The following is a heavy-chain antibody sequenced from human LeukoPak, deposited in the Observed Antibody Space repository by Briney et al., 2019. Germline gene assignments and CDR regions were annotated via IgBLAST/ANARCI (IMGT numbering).Heavy chain of an antibody. CDR1: GFTFSSYG. Sequence: GGSLRLSCAASGFTFSSYGMHWVRQAPGKGLEWVAFIRYDGSNKYYADSVKGRFTISRDNSKNTLYLQMNSLRAEDTAVYYCAKDTKLELPGDFWSGYYWSRGPDYWGQGTLVTVSS. D-gene: IGHD3-3*01. V-gene: IGHV3-30*02. CDR2: IRYDGSNK. CDR3: AKDTKLELPGDFWSGYYWSRGPDY. J-gene: IGHJ4*02.